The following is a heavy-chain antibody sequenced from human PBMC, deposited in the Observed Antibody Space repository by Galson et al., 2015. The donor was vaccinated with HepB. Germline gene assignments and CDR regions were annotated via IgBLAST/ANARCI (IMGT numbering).Heavy chain of an antibody. D-gene: IGHD4-17*01. Sequence: LRLSCAASGFTFSSYGMHWVRQAPGKGLEWVAVISYDGSNKYYADSVKGRFTISRDNSKNTLYLQMNSLRAEDTAVYYCAKDQPPYGDYEGTTPKYYYYMDVWGKGTTVTVSS. CDR2: ISYDGSNK. J-gene: IGHJ6*03. CDR1: GFTFSSYG. V-gene: IGHV3-30*18. CDR3: AKDQPPYGDYEGTTPKYYYYMDV.